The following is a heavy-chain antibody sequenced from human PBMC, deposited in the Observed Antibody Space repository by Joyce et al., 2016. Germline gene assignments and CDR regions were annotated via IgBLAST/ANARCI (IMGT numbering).Heavy chain of an antibody. J-gene: IGHJ4*02. CDR3: ARVWTDSDY. Sequence: QLQLQESGPGLVKPSETLSLTCSVSGDSISGSSYYWGWIRQPPGKGLEWIGSVYYSGNTYDSPALESRVTISVDTSKNQFSLMLSSVTAADTAVYYCARVWTDSDYWGQGTLVTVSS. V-gene: IGHV4-39*01. CDR2: VYYSGNT. CDR1: GDSISGSSYY. D-gene: IGHD1-1*01.